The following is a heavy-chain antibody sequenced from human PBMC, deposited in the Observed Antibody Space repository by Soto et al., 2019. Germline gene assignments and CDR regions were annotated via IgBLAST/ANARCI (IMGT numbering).Heavy chain of an antibody. CDR2: ITNRGTHT. J-gene: IGHJ5*01. D-gene: IGHD1-26*01. Sequence: GGSLRLSCTASGFSFSSYTMNWVRQAPGKGLQWVASITNRGTHTYSADSVKGRFTISRDNDKNSLYLQMNNLRAEDTATYYCTRAHEVGWLDSWGLGTLVTVYS. CDR3: TRAHEVGWLDS. V-gene: IGHV3-21*06. CDR1: GFSFSSYT.